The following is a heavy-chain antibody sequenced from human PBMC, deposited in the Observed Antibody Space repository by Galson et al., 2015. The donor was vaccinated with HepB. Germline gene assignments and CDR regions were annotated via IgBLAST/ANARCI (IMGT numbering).Heavy chain of an antibody. D-gene: IGHD5-24*01. CDR1: GFTFSTSS. J-gene: IGHJ4*02. V-gene: IGHV3-64*01. CDR3: ATWDGHKNEY. Sequence: SLRLSCAASGFTFSTSSMHWVRQAPGKGLEYVSAISGDSIRKYYANSVKDRFTISRDNSKNTLYLQMGSLRAEDMAVYYCATWDGHKNEYWGQGTLVSVSS. CDR2: ISGDSIRK.